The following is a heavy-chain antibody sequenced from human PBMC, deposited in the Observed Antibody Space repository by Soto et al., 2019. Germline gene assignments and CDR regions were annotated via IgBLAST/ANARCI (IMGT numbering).Heavy chain of an antibody. CDR3: ARELVDYGDYEGFDYFDY. D-gene: IGHD4-17*01. CDR1: GFTFSSYW. CDR2: IKQDGSEK. Sequence: GGSLRLSCAASGFTFSSYWMSWVRQAPGKGLEWVANIKQDGSEKYYVDSVKGRFTISRDNAKNSLYLQMNSLRAEDTAVYYCARELVDYGDYEGFDYFDYWGQGTLVTVSS. V-gene: IGHV3-7*01. J-gene: IGHJ4*02.